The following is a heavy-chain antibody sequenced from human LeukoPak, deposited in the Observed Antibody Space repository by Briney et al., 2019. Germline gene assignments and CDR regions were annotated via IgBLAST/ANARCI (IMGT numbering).Heavy chain of an antibody. Sequence: PGRSLRLSCAASGFTFSSYGMHWVRQAPGKGLVWVSRINSDGSSTSYADSVKGRFTISRDNAKNTLYLQMNGLRAEDTAVYYCARDGVFYYDIRPYYYGMDVWGKGTTVTVSS. CDR2: INSDGSST. J-gene: IGHJ6*04. CDR1: GFTFSSYG. D-gene: IGHD3-9*01. V-gene: IGHV3-74*01. CDR3: ARDGVFYYDIRPYYYGMDV.